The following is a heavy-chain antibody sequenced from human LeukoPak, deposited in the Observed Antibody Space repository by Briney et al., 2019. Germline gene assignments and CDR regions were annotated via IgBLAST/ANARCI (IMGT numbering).Heavy chain of an antibody. D-gene: IGHD5/OR15-5a*01. V-gene: IGHV3-30*03. CDR3: ARGADLYPLDY. J-gene: IGHJ4*02. CDR1: GFTFSSYG. CDR2: ISYDGSNK. Sequence: GGSLRLSCAASGFTFSSYGMHWVRQAPGKGLEWVAVISYDGSNKYYADSVKGRFTISRDNSKNTLYLQMNSLRAEDTAVYYCARGADLYPLDYWGQGALVSVSS.